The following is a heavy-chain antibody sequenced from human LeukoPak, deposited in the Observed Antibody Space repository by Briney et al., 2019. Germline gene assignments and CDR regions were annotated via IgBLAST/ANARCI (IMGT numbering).Heavy chain of an antibody. CDR2: IWFDGSNS. D-gene: IGHD3-3*01. V-gene: IGHV3-33*01. Sequence: PGRSLRLSCAASGFRFSNYGMQWVRQASGKGLEWVAIIWFDGSNSYHADSVEGRFTISRDNSKNTLYLQMNSLRAEDTAVYYCAREATGTGVDDYWGQGTLVTVSS. CDR3: AREATGTGVDDY. CDR1: GFRFSNYG. J-gene: IGHJ4*02.